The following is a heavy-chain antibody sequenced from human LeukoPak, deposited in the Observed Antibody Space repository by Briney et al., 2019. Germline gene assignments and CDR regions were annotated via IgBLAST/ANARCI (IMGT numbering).Heavy chain of an antibody. V-gene: IGHV4-38-2*01. D-gene: IGHD2-15*01. Sequence: PSETLSLTCAVSGYSISSGYYWGWIRQPPGKGLEWIGSVRHSGATYYNPSLKSRVTISVDTSKNQFSLDLSSVTAADTAVYYCARLNGGSFDYWGQGTLVTVSS. CDR2: VRHSGAT. CDR1: GYSISSGYY. CDR3: ARLNGGSFDY. J-gene: IGHJ4*02.